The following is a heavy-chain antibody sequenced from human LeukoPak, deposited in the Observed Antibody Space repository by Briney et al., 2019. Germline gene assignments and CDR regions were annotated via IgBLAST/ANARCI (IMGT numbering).Heavy chain of an antibody. CDR2: IIPIFGTA. J-gene: IGHJ4*02. CDR3: ARSDDILTGYYF. CDR1: GGTFSSYA. D-gene: IGHD3-9*01. Sequence: ASVKVSCKASGGTFSSYAISWVRQAPGQGLEWMGGIIPIFGTANYAQKFQGRVTITADKSTSTAYMELSSLRSEDTAVYYCARSDDILTGYYFWGQGTLVTVSS. V-gene: IGHV1-69*06.